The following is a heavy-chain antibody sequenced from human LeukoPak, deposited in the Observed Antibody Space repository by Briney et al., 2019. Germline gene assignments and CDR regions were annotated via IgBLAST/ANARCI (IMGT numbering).Heavy chain of an antibody. J-gene: IGHJ4*02. CDR3: TRGYSGYGNFDC. CDR1: GFTSNYW. Sequence: GGSLRLSCAAIGFTSNYWMHWVRQAPGKGLVWVSRISGDGSTTFYADSVKGRFTIPRDNSKSTLYLQMNSLRAEDTAVYYCTRGYSGYGNFDCWGQGTLVTVSS. D-gene: IGHD5-12*01. CDR2: ISGDGSTT. V-gene: IGHV3-74*01.